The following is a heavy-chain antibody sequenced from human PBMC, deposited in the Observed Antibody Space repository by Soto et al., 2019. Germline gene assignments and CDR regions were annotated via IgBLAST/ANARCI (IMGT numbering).Heavy chain of an antibody. Sequence: SETLSLTCAVSGGSVSSNNWWIWVRQPPGKGLEWIGEIHHRESTNLNPSLKSRVTISVDRSKNEFSLKVKSVTAADTAVYYCGCRVEDISYDYYGMDVWGQGTTVTVSS. CDR1: GGSVSSNNW. V-gene: IGHV4-4*02. CDR3: GCRVEDISYDYYGMDV. J-gene: IGHJ6*02. CDR2: IHHREST. D-gene: IGHD2-15*01.